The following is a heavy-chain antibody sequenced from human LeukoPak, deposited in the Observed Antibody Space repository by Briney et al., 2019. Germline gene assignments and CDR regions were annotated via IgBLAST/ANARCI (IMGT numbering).Heavy chain of an antibody. V-gene: IGHV1-18*01. Sequence: ASVKVSCKAYGYTFTNYGISWVRQAPGQGLECMGWISAYNGLTNYVQRLQGRVTMTTDTSTNTAYMELRSLRSDDTAVYYCARILVVVPAARGYSFDYWGQGTLVTVSS. CDR1: GYTFTNYG. CDR3: ARILVVVPAARGYSFDY. J-gene: IGHJ4*02. CDR2: ISAYNGLT. D-gene: IGHD2-2*01.